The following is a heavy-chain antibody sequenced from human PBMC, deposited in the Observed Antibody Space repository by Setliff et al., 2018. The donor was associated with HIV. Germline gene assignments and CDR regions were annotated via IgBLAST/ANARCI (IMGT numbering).Heavy chain of an antibody. Sequence: TLSLTCAVYGGSFSGHSWTWIRQPPGKGLEWIGEINRSGGANYNRSLKSRVTMSVDTSKRQFSLKLDSVTAADTAIYYCARQSTVAAAGFDFWGQGTLVTVSS. J-gene: IGHJ4*02. CDR2: INRSGGA. CDR1: GGSFSGHS. CDR3: ARQSTVAAAGFDF. V-gene: IGHV4-34*01. D-gene: IGHD6-13*01.